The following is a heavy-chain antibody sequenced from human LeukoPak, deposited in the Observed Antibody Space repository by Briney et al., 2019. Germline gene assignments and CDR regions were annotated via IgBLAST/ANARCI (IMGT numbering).Heavy chain of an antibody. J-gene: IGHJ6*03. D-gene: IGHD3-3*01. Sequence: PGRSLRLSCAASGFTFSSYAMHWVRQAPGKGLEWVAVISYDGSNKYYADSVKGRFTISRDNSKNTLYLQMNSLRAEDTAVYYCARDPRWSGPQDLPDKYYYYMDVWGKGTTVTVSS. CDR2: ISYDGSNK. V-gene: IGHV3-30-3*01. CDR1: GFTFSSYA. CDR3: ARDPRWSGPQDLPDKYYYYMDV.